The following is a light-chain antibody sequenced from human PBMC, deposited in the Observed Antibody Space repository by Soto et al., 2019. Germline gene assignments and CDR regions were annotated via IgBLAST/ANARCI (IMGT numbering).Light chain of an antibody. Sequence: DIQMTQSPSSVSASVGDRVTITCRASQGINNWLAWYQQKPGKAPKLLIYGASILQSGVPSRFSGSGSGTDFTLTISSLQAEDFATYYCQQANSFLGSTFGQGTRLEIK. CDR2: GAS. J-gene: IGKJ5*01. CDR3: QQANSFLGST. V-gene: IGKV1-12*01. CDR1: QGINNW.